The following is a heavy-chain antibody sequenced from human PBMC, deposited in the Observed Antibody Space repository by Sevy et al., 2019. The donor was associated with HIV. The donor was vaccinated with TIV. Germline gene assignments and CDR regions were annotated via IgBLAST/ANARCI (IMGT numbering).Heavy chain of an antibody. CDR3: AGDRRTLNYCASSGYNYYFDP. V-gene: IGHV3-21*01. Sequence: GGSLRLSCAASGFTFSDYNMNWVRQAPGKGLEWVSSITGRSDYMYDADSVNGRSTISRANAKNLLYLQMNSLSVEATAMYYCAGDRRTLNYCASSGYNYYFDPWGQGTLVTVSS. D-gene: IGHD3-22*01. J-gene: IGHJ4*02. CDR2: ITGRSDYM. CDR1: GFTFSDYN.